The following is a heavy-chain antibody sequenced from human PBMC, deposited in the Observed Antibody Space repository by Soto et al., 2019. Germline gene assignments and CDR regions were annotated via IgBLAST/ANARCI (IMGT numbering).Heavy chain of an antibody. CDR3: ARGDGILYDY. CDR1: GFTFSNYG. Sequence: QVQLVESGGGVVQPGRSLRLSCAASGFTFSNYGMHWVRQAPGKGLEWVALIWHDGSDKYYADSVKGRFTISRDTKNALCLQMNSLRAEDTAVYYCARGDGILYDYWGQGTLVTVSS. V-gene: IGHV3-33*01. D-gene: IGHD2-15*01. CDR2: IWHDGSDK. J-gene: IGHJ4*02.